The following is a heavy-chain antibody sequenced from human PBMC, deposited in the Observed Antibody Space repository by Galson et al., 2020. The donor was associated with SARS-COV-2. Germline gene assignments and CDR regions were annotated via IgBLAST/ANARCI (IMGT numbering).Heavy chain of an antibody. Sequence: GGSLRLSCRASGFTFRSSAMHWVRQAPGKGLEWVAIISYDGTKRYNLDSVKGRFTISRDNSKNTLYLQMDSLTTEDTAVYYCARETDEYTSSWYDYWGQGTLVTVSS. CDR1: GFTFRSSA. CDR2: ISYDGTKR. V-gene: IGHV3-30*04. J-gene: IGHJ4*02. D-gene: IGHD6-13*01. CDR3: ARETDEYTSSWYDY.